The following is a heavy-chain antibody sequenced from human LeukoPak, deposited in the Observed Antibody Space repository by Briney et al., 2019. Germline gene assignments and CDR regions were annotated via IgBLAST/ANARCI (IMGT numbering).Heavy chain of an antibody. CDR3: ARDGANNRPNYYGSGSYYKGFFDY. CDR1: GFTFSSYG. CDR2: IWYNGSNK. D-gene: IGHD3-10*01. J-gene: IGHJ4*02. Sequence: GRSLRLSCAASGFTFSSYGMHWVRQAPGKGLEWVAVIWYNGSNKYYADSVKGRFTISRDNSKNTLYLQMNSLRAEDTAVYYCARDGANNRPNYYGSGSYYKGFFDYWGQGTLVTVSS. V-gene: IGHV3-33*01.